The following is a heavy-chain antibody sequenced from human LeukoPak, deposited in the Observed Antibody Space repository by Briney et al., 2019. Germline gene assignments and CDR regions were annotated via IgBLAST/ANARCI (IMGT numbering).Heavy chain of an antibody. Sequence: AAVKVSCKASGYTFTGYYMHWVRQAPVQGLEWMGWINPNSGGTNYAQKFQGRVTMTRDTSISTAYMELSRLRSDDTAVYYCARGGIKNPYSPEFDYWGQGTLVTVSS. CDR2: INPNSGGT. V-gene: IGHV1-2*02. D-gene: IGHD6-13*01. CDR1: GYTFTGYY. CDR3: ARGGIKNPYSPEFDY. J-gene: IGHJ4*02.